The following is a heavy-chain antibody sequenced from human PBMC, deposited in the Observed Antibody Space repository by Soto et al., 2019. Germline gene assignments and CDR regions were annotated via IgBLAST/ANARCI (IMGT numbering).Heavy chain of an antibody. D-gene: IGHD2-15*01. V-gene: IGHV3-9*01. J-gene: IGHJ5*02. CDR3: ASGPSSQGS. Sequence: EVQLVESGGELVQPGRSLRLSCAASGFTFEDYVMHWVRQAPGKGLEWVAGINWNGDDIGYADSVKGRFNISRDNARNSLYLQMNSLRPEDTAVYYCASGPSSQGSWGQGTLVTVST. CDR1: GFTFEDYV. CDR2: INWNGDDI.